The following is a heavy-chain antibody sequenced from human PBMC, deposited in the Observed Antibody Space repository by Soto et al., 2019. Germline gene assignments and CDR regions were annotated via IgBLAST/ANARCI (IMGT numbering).Heavy chain of an antibody. CDR1: GGTFSSYA. D-gene: IGHD2-2*01. CDR3: ARDRQDIVVVPAADKRDARYYYYYYGMDV. Sequence: QVQLVQSGAEVKKPGSSVKVSCKASGGTFSSYAISWVRQAPGQGLEWMGGIIPIFGTANYAQKFQGRVTITADESTSTAYMELSSLRSEDTAVYYCARDRQDIVVVPAADKRDARYYYYYYGMDVWGQGTTVTVSS. V-gene: IGHV1-69*01. CDR2: IIPIFGTA. J-gene: IGHJ6*02.